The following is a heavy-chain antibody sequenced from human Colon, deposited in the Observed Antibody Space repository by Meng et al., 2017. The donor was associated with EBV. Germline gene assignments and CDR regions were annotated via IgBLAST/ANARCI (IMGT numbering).Heavy chain of an antibody. CDR1: GGLLISGDYY. D-gene: IGHD5-18*01. CDR3: ARVGWRQWSFDL. CDR2: IYYSGST. Sequence: QVEPQESGPVRVTPSQTLSLTCTVAGGLLISGDYYWNWIRQAPGKGLELIGHIYYSGSTSYNPSLKSRVTISVDTSNNLFSLKLSSVTAADTAVYYCARVGWRQWSFDLWGRGTLVTVSS. V-gene: IGHV4-30-4*01. J-gene: IGHJ2*01.